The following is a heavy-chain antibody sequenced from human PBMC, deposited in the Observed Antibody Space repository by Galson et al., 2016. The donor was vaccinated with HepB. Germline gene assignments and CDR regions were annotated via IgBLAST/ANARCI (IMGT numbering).Heavy chain of an antibody. D-gene: IGHD2-2*01. V-gene: IGHV3-49*03. Sequence: SLRLSCAVSGFTFGDYAVNWFRQAPGKGLEWVGFIRRKADYGTTEYAASVEGRFTISRDDSKSIAYLQMSSLKTEDTAVYYCARLLEDQWGQGTLVTVSS. CDR1: GFTFGDYA. J-gene: IGHJ4*02. CDR2: IRRKADYGTT. CDR3: ARLLEDQ.